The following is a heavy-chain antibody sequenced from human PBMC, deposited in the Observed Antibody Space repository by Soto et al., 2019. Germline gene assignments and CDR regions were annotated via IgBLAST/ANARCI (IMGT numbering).Heavy chain of an antibody. CDR3: ARGRGPHYYDSSGPLDY. CDR1: GFTFSSYA. J-gene: IGHJ4*02. Sequence: QVQLVESGGGVVQPGRSLRLSCAASGFTFSSYAMHWVRQAPGKGLEWVAVISYDGSNKYYADSVKGRFTISRDNSKNALYLQMNSLRAEDPAVYYCARGRGPHYYDSSGPLDYWGQGTLVTVSS. CDR2: ISYDGSNK. V-gene: IGHV3-30-3*01. D-gene: IGHD3-22*01.